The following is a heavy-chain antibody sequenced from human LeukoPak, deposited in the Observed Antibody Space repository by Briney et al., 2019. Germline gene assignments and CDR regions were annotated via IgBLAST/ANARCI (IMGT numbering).Heavy chain of an antibody. J-gene: IGHJ4*02. CDR1: GFTFSSYS. V-gene: IGHV3-23*01. Sequence: GGSLRLSCAASGFTFSSYSMNWVSQAPGKGLKWVSTISGSGTATYYADSVKGRFTISRDNSKNTLYLQMNGLRAEDTAVYYCAKENNWNDGRFNYFDYWGQGTLVTVSS. CDR2: ISGSGTAT. D-gene: IGHD1-20*01. CDR3: AKENNWNDGRFNYFDY.